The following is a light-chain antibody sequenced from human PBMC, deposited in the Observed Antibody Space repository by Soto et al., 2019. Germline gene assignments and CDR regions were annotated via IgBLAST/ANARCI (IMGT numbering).Light chain of an antibody. Sequence: QSVLTQPPSASGTPGQRVTISCSGSRTNIGSNYVYWYQQLPRTAPKLLISGNNPRPSGVPDRFSGSKSGTSASLAISGLRSEDEADYYCCSYAGSYTLVFGGGTKLTVL. CDR3: CSYAGSYTLV. CDR1: RTNIGSNY. V-gene: IGLV1-47*02. J-gene: IGLJ2*01. CDR2: GNN.